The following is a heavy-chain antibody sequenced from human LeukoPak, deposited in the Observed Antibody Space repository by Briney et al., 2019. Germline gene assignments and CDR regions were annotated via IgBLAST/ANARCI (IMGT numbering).Heavy chain of an antibody. D-gene: IGHD2-2*01. CDR1: GGTFSSYA. J-gene: IGHJ6*03. CDR3: ARGGSPIYYYYMDV. CDR2: INPNSGGT. V-gene: IGHV1-2*02. Sequence: ASVKVSCKASGGTFSSYAISWVRQAPGQGLEWMGWINPNSGGTNFAQKFQGRVSMARDTSISTAYMELSRLRCDDTAVYYCARGGSPIYYYYMDVWGKGTTVTISS.